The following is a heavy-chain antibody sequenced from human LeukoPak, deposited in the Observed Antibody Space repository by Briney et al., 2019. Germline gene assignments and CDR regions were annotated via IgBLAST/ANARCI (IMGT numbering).Heavy chain of an antibody. CDR3: ARDLIAGRSDAFDI. CDR1: GFTFSSYL. Sequence: PGGPLRLSCAASGFTFSSYLMSWVRQAPGKWLEWVANIKQDGSEKYYVDSVKGRFTISRDNAKNSPYLQMNSLRAEDTAVYYCARDLIAGRSDAFDIWGQGTMVTVSS. J-gene: IGHJ3*02. V-gene: IGHV3-7*01. D-gene: IGHD6-13*01. CDR2: IKQDGSEK.